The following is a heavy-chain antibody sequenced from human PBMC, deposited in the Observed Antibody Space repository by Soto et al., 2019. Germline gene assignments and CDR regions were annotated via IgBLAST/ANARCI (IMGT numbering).Heavy chain of an antibody. Sequence: EVQVVESGGGLIQPGGSLRLSCEVSGFSVTANYMSWVRQAPGKGLEWVSVIYSGGSTYYIDSVKGRFSISRDISKNTLYLQMNSLRAEDTDLYWCHGYGYWGQGTLVTVSS. D-gene: IGHD5-18*01. J-gene: IGHJ4*02. V-gene: IGHV3-53*01. CDR2: IYSGGST. CDR1: GFSVTANY. CDR3: HGYGY.